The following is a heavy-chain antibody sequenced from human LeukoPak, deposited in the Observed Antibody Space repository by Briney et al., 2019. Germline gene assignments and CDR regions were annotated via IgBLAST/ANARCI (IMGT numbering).Heavy chain of an antibody. V-gene: IGHV1-69*06. Sequence: ASVKVPCKASGGTFSSYAISWVRQAPGQGLEWMGGIIPIFGTANYAQKFQGRVTITADKSTSTAYMELSSLRSEDTAVYYCARADYGPYYYYYYMDVWGKGTTVTVSS. J-gene: IGHJ6*03. CDR2: IIPIFGTA. CDR1: GGTFSSYA. D-gene: IGHD3-16*01. CDR3: ARADYGPYYYYYYMDV.